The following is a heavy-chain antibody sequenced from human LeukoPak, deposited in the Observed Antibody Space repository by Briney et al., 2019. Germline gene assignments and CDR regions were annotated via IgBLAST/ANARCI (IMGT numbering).Heavy chain of an antibody. D-gene: IGHD3-22*01. CDR2: ISSSSSTI. V-gene: IGHV3-48*02. J-gene: IGHJ5*02. CDR1: GFTFSSYS. Sequence: GGSLRLSCAASGFTFSSYSMNWVRQAPGKGLVWVSYISSSSSTIYYADSVKGRFTISRDNAKNSLYLQMNSLRDEDTAVYYCARDGYYYDSSGYLNWFDPWGQGTLVTVSS. CDR3: ARDGYYYDSSGYLNWFDP.